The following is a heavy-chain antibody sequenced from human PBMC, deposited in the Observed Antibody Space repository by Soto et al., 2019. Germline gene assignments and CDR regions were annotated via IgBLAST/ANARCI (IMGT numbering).Heavy chain of an antibody. D-gene: IGHD2-15*01. CDR3: VKGNQLLRYYFEF. CDR1: GFTFSKYA. Sequence: GGSMRLSCSVSGFTFSKYAMHWVRQAPGKGLEYVSGITSDGDSTWHADSVKDRFTISRDNSKNTLFLQMSSLRVEDTAIYFCVKGNQLLRYYFEFWGPGTLVTVSS. V-gene: IGHV3-64D*06. J-gene: IGHJ4*01. CDR2: ITSDGDST.